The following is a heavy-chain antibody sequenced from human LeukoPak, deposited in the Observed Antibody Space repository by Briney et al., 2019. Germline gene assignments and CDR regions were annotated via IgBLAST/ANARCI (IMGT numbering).Heavy chain of an antibody. CDR1: GFTFSSYA. V-gene: IGHV3-30*01. Sequence: GGSLRLSCAASGFTFSSYAMHWVRQAPGKGLEWVAVISYDGSNKYYADSVKGRFTISRDNSKNTLYLQMNSLRAEDTAVYYCARVGRSLEWLLYYYYYYMDVWGKGTTVTVSS. CDR3: ARVGRSLEWLLYYYYYYMDV. J-gene: IGHJ6*03. CDR2: ISYDGSNK. D-gene: IGHD3-3*01.